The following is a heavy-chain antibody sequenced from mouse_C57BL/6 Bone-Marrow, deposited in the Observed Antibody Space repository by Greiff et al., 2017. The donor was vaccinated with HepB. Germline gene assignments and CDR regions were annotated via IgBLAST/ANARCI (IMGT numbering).Heavy chain of an antibody. CDR2: IYPGSGNT. V-gene: IGHV1-76*01. J-gene: IGHJ3*01. CDR3: ARSGIYDGYSAWFAY. CDR1: GYTFTDYY. D-gene: IGHD2-3*01. Sequence: VKLMESGAELVRPGASVKLSCKASGYTFTDYYINWVKQRPGQGLEWIARIYPGSGNTYYNEKFKGKATLTAEKSSSTAYMQLSSLTSEDSAVYFCARSGIYDGYSAWFAYWGQGTLVTVSA.